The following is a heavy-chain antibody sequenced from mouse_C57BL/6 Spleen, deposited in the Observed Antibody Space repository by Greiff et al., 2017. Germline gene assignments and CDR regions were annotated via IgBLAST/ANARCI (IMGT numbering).Heavy chain of an antibody. J-gene: IGHJ1*03. CDR2: INPNNGGT. CDR3: ARRFYGSSHWYFDV. D-gene: IGHD1-1*01. V-gene: IGHV1-18*01. CDR1: GYTFTDYN. Sequence: EVQLQQSGPELVKPGASVKIPCKASGYTFTDYNMDWVKQSHGKSLEWIGDINPNNGGTIYNQKFKGKATLTVDKSSSTAYMELRSLTSEDTAVYYCARRFYGSSHWYFDVWGTETTVTVSS.